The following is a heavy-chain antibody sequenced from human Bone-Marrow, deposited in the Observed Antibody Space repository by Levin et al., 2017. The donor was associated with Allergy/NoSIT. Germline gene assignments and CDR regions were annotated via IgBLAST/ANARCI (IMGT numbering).Heavy chain of an antibody. CDR1: GFSLSTSAMC. J-gene: IGHJ3*01. V-gene: IGHV2-70*01. D-gene: IGHD3-10*01. Sequence: SGPTLVKPTQTLTLTCTVSGFSLSTSAMCVGWIRQPPGKALEWLALIDWDDDTYYSASLKTRLTISKDASKNQVVLTMTNMDPVDTATYYCARMVRGVITPFDFWGQGTVVTVAS. CDR2: IDWDDDT. CDR3: ARMVRGVITPFDF.